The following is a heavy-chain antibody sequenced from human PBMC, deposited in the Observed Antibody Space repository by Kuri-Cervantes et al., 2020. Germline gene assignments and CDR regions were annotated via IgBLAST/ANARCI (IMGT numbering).Heavy chain of an antibody. Sequence: GESLKISCAASGFTFSSYAMHWVRQAPGKGLEWVAVISYDGSNKYYADSVKGRFTISRDNSKNTLYLQMNSLRAGDTAVYYCAREDTALYYFDYWGQGTLVTVSS. CDR1: GFTFSSYA. J-gene: IGHJ4*02. D-gene: IGHD5-18*01. CDR3: AREDTALYYFDY. V-gene: IGHV3-30-3*01. CDR2: ISYDGSNK.